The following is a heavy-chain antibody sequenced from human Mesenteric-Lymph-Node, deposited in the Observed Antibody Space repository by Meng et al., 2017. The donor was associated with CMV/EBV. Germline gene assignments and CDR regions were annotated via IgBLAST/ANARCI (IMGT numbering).Heavy chain of an antibody. D-gene: IGHD3-9*01. CDR1: GGSFSGYY. Sequence: SETLSLTCAVYGGSFSGYYWSWIRQPPGKGLEWIGEINHSGSTNYNPSLKSRVTISVDTSKNQFSLKLSSVTAADTAVYYCARGYYDILTGYYRDGVDAFDIWGQGTMVTVSS. CDR3: ARGYYDILTGYYRDGVDAFDI. V-gene: IGHV4-34*01. CDR2: INHSGST. J-gene: IGHJ3*02.